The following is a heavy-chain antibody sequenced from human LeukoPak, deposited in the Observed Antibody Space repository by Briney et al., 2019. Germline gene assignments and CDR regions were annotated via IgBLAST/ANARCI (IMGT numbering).Heavy chain of an antibody. J-gene: IGHJ6*02. D-gene: IGHD6-6*01. CDR2: ISYDGSNK. CDR1: GFTFSSYA. CDR3: ARDPSSSSSRLVGYYYGMDV. Sequence: PGGSLRLSCAPSGFTFSSYAMHWVRQAPGKGLEWVAVISYDGSNKYYADSMKGRFTISRDNSKNTLYLQMNSLRAEDTAVYYCARDPSSSSSRLVGYYYGMDVWGQGTTVTVSS. V-gene: IGHV3-30-3*01.